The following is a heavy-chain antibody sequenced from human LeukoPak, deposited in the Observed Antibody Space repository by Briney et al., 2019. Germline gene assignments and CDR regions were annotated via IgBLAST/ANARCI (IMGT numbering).Heavy chain of an antibody. CDR3: ARDLLRWSHAYYYYGMDV. CDR2: IKQDGSEK. V-gene: IGHV3-7*01. CDR1: GFTFSSYR. Sequence: GALRLPCGASGFTFSSYRMSWVRQAPGKGLEWVANIKQDGSEKYYVDSVKGRFTISRDNAKNSLYLQMNSLRAEDTAVYYCARDLLRWSHAYYYYGMDVWGQGTTVTVSS. J-gene: IGHJ6*02. D-gene: IGHD4-23*01.